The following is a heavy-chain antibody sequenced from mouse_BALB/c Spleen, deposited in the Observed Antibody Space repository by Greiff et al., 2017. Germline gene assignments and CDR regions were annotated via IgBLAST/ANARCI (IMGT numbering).Heavy chain of an antibody. D-gene: IGHD4-1*01. Sequence: EVQVVESGGGLVKPGGSLKLSCAASGFAFSSYDMSWVRQTPEKRLEWVAYISSGGGSTYYPDTVKGRFTNSRDNGKNTLNLQMSSLKSENTAMYYCARLGRRYFDYWGQGTTLTVSS. J-gene: IGHJ2*01. CDR1: GFAFSSYD. CDR2: ISSGGGST. CDR3: ARLGRRYFDY. V-gene: IGHV5-12-1*01.